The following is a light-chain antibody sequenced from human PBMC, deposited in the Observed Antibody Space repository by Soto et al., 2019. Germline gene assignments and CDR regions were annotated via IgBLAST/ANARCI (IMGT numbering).Light chain of an antibody. CDR3: CSYAVGASVV. CDR2: EDI. Sequence: QSALTQPASVSGSPGQSITISCTGTISDVGRYNLVSWYQQHPDKAPKLIIYEDIERPSGVSHRFSGSTYGNTASLTISGLQTDDLAKYFCCSYAVGASVVCGGGTKLTVL. V-gene: IGLV2-23*01. J-gene: IGLJ2*01. CDR1: ISDVGRYNL.